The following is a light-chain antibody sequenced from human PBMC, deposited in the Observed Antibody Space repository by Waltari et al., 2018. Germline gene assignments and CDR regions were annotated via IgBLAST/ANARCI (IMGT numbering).Light chain of an antibody. CDR2: EVS. V-gene: IGLV2-23*02. CDR3: CSYAGSVPYV. Sequence: QSALTQPASVSGSPGQSIPISCTGSNSHIGPYSLFSSFQPRPGKAPNLVIYEVSQRPSGVSVRFSGSKSGNTASLTISGLQAEDEADYYCCSYAGSVPYVFGTGTTVTVL. CDR1: NSHIGPYSL. J-gene: IGLJ1*01.